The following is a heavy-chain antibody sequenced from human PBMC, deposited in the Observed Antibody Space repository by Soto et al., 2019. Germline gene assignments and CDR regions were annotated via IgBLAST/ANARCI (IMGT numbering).Heavy chain of an antibody. J-gene: IGHJ4*02. CDR1: GFTFGSHG. D-gene: IGHD3-22*01. CDR2: IWYDGSNK. V-gene: IGHV3-33*08. Sequence: GGSLRLSCAASGFTFGSHGMHWVRQAPGKGLEWVAVIWYDGSNKYYADSVKGRFTISRDNSKNTLYLQMNSLRAEDTAVYYSARDQDYYDSSGHRYWGQGTLVNVS. CDR3: ARDQDYYDSSGHRY.